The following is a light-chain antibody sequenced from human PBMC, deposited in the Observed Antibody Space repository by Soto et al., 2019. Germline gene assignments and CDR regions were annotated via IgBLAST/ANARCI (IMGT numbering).Light chain of an antibody. CDR3: CSYAGGYTHAV. Sequence: QSALTQPPSASGSPGQSVTISCTGTSSDIGYYNYVSWYQQHPGKAPKPMIYDVSKRPSGVPDRFSGSKSGNTASLTISGLQAEDEADYYCCSYAGGYTHAVFGGGTKVTVL. V-gene: IGLV2-11*01. CDR1: SSDIGYYNY. CDR2: DVS. J-gene: IGLJ2*01.